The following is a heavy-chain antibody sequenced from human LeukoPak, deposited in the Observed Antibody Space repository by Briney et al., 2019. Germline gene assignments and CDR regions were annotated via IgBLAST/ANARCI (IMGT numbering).Heavy chain of an antibody. CDR2: ISSSGSTI. J-gene: IGHJ6*03. CDR3: ARYSYGYYYYYYMDV. CDR1: GFTFSDYY. V-gene: IGHV3-11*04. D-gene: IGHD5-18*01. Sequence: GGSLRLSCAASGFTFSDYYMSWIRQAPGKGLEWLSYISSSGSTIYYADSVKGRFTIPRDNAKNSLYLQMNSLRAEDTAVYYCARYSYGYYYYYYMDVWGKGTTVTVSS.